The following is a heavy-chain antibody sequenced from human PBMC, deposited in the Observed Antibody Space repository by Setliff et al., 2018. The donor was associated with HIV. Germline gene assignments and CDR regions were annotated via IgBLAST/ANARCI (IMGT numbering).Heavy chain of an antibody. J-gene: IGHJ4*02. CDR1: GYSFTSYW. CDR2: IYPGDSDT. CDR3: ARLSGNYYGSGSYYNRVWYFDY. D-gene: IGHD3-10*01. V-gene: IGHV5-51*01. Sequence: GESLKISCKGSGYSFTSYWIGWVRQMPGKGLEWMGIIYPGDSDTRYSPSFQGQVTISADKPISTAYLQWSSLEASDTAMYYCARLSGNYYGSGSYYNRVWYFDYWGQGTLVTVSS.